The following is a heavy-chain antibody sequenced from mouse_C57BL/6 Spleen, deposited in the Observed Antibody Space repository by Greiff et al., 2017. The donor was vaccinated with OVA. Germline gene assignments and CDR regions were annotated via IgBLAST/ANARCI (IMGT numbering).Heavy chain of an antibody. CDR1: GSTFTSYW. V-gene: IGHV1-52*01. Sequence: QVQLQQPGAELVRPGSSVKLSCKASGSTFTSYWLHWVKQRPIQGLEWIGNIDPSDSETHYNQKFKDKATLTVDKSSSTAYMKLSILTSEDSAVDYCSIPYYGSSFLYFDYWGQGTTITVSS. D-gene: IGHD1-1*01. J-gene: IGHJ2*01. CDR2: IDPSDSET. CDR3: SIPYYGSSFLYFDY.